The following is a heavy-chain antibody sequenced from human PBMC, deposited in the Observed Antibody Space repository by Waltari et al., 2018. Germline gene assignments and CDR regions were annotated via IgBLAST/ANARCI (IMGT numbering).Heavy chain of an antibody. Sequence: QVQLQQWGAGLLQSSETLSLTCAVYGGSFSGYYWGWVRQPHGKGLEWSGELNHARYTNQNPSLRSLETMSAHTAKSQFSLKLNSVTAADTAVYYCVRLEDCTGPGGHCYSGDPFALDVWGQGTTVTVSS. V-gene: IGHV4-34*02. CDR2: LNHARYT. D-gene: IGHD2-15*01. J-gene: IGHJ6*02. CDR1: GGSFSGYY. CDR3: VRLEDCTGPGGHCYSGDPFALDV.